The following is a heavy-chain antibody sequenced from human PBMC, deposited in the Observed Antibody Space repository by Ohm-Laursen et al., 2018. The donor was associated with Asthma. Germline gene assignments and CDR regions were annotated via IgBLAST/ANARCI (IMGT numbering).Heavy chain of an antibody. CDR3: ARGNLEGLL. V-gene: IGHV3-74*01. Sequence: SLRLSCAASGFTLGDYFMHWVRQGPGEGLLWISHLFPDGRRTNYADAVEGRFTISRDDAQNTVYLQMNSLTVDDTAVYYCARGNLEGLLWGQGTLVTVSS. CDR1: GFTLGDYF. D-gene: IGHD5-24*01. CDR2: LFPDGRRT. J-gene: IGHJ4*02.